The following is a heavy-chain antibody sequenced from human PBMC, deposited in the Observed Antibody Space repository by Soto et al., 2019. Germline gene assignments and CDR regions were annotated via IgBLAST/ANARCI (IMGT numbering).Heavy chain of an antibody. D-gene: IGHD1-1*01. J-gene: IGHJ3*02. V-gene: IGHV2-5*01. Sequence: SGPTLVNPTQTLTLTCTLSGISLSTSGVGLGWIRQTPGKALEWLALVYWNDDKHYSPSLKSRLTITKDTSKNQAILTMTNMDPVDTATYYCAHGLATLPVFAFDIWGQGTVVTVSS. CDR3: AHGLATLPVFAFDI. CDR1: GISLSTSGVG. CDR2: VYWNDDK.